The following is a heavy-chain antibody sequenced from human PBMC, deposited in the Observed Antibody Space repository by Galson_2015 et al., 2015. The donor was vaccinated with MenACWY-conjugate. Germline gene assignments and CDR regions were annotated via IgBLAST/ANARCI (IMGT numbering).Heavy chain of an antibody. J-gene: IGHJ4*02. CDR3: ARYSSLYDYFDS. D-gene: IGHD6-19*01. CDR2: IRVSNGDT. CDR1: GYTFISYG. V-gene: IGHV1-18*01. Sequence: SVKVSCKASGYTFISYGIIWVRQAPGQGLEWMGRIRVSNGDTKFAQSFQDRVSMIADTSTDTAYMELRNLRSDDTALYYCARYSSLYDYFDSWGQGTLVTVSS.